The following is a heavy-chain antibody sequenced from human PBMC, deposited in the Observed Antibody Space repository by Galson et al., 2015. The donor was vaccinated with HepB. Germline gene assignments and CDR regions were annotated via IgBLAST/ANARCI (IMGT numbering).Heavy chain of an antibody. CDR2: IKSKTDGGTT. D-gene: IGHD3-22*01. Sequence: SLRLSCAASGFTFSNAWMSWVRQAPGKGLEWVGRIKSKTDGGTTDYAAPVKGRFTISRDDSKNTLYLQMNSLKTEDTAVYYCTTHHYYDSISGPRWFDYWGQGTLVTVSS. CDR1: GFTFSNAW. V-gene: IGHV3-15*01. J-gene: IGHJ4*02. CDR3: TTHHYYDSISGPRWFDY.